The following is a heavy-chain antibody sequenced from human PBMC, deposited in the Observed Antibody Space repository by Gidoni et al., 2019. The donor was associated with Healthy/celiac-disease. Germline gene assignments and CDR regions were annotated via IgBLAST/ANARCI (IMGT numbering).Heavy chain of an antibody. D-gene: IGHD3-22*01. CDR1: GFIFSNYG. Sequence: QVQLLESGGGVVQPGRSLRLSCAASGFIFSNYGIHWVRQAPGKGLEWVAVISYDGSNKYYADSVKGRFTISRDNSKNTLYLQMNSLRAEDTAVYYCAKDLEYYDSSGYPDYWGQGTLVTVSS. CDR2: ISYDGSNK. V-gene: IGHV3-30*18. J-gene: IGHJ4*02. CDR3: AKDLEYYDSSGYPDY.